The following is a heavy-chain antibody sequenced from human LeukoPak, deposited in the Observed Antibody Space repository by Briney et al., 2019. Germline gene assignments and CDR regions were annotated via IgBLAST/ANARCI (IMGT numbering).Heavy chain of an antibody. CDR2: INAGNGNT. CDR3: ARSSDILTGGFGP. CDR1: GYTFTSYA. J-gene: IGHJ5*02. V-gene: IGHV1-3*01. D-gene: IGHD3-9*01. Sequence: ASVKVSCKASGYTFTSYAMHWVRQAPGQRLEWMGWINAGNGNTKYSQKFQGRVTITRDTSASTAYMELSSLRSEDTAVYYCARSSDILTGGFGPWGQGTLVTVSS.